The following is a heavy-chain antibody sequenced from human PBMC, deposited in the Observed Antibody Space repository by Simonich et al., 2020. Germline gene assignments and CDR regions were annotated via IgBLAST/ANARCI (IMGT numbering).Heavy chain of an antibody. CDR2: IWYVCSNK. CDR1: GFTYSSYG. Sequence: QVQLVESGGGVVQPGRSLRLSCAASGFTYSSYGMHWVRQAPGKGLEGVAVIWYVCSNKYYADAVKGRFTISRDNSKNTLYLQMNSLRAEDTAVYYCARERAAAGEAFDYWGQGTLVTVSS. D-gene: IGHD6-13*01. V-gene: IGHV3-33*01. J-gene: IGHJ4*02. CDR3: ARERAAAGEAFDY.